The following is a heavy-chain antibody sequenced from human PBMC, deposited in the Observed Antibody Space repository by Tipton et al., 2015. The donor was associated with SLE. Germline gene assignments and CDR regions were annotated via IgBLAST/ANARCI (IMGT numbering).Heavy chain of an antibody. D-gene: IGHD5-12*01. CDR3: AREYSGYDYRTFDH. Sequence: TLSLTCTVSNGSITSLYDYWGWVRQPPGKGLEWLGSVFYGGRYYYNASLRSRVTISVDTVKTQVSLKLTFVTAADTAMYYCAREYSGYDYRTFDHWGQGTLVTVSS. J-gene: IGHJ4*02. CDR1: NGSITSLYDY. CDR2: VFYGGRY. V-gene: IGHV4-39*07.